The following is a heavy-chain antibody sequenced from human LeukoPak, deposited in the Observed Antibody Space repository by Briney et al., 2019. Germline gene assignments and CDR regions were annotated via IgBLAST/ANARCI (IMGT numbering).Heavy chain of an antibody. V-gene: IGHV3-23*01. J-gene: IGHJ4*02. Sequence: PGGSLRLSCAAPGFTFSNAWMSWVRQAPGKGLEWVSAISGSGGSTYYADSVKGRFTISRDNSKNTLYLQMNSLRAEDTAVYYCAKVAIAARPYYFDYWGQGTLVTVSS. CDR1: GFTFSNAW. CDR2: ISGSGGST. D-gene: IGHD6-6*01. CDR3: AKVAIAARPYYFDY.